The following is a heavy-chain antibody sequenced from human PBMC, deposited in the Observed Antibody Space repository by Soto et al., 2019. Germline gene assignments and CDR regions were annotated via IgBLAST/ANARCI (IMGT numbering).Heavy chain of an antibody. CDR1: VVSLRPTGMY. J-gene: IGHJ4*02. V-gene: IGHV2-70*01. Sequence: SGPPLVNPTQTLTLTCTFSVVSLRPTGMYVSWIRQPPGKALEWLALIDWADDKYYSTPLKTRLTISKDTSKNQVALTMTNVEPVDTAAYFCSRAVGGFTYGYPDYWGQGTLVTVSS. CDR3: SRAVGGFTYGYPDY. CDR2: IDWADDK. D-gene: IGHD5-18*01.